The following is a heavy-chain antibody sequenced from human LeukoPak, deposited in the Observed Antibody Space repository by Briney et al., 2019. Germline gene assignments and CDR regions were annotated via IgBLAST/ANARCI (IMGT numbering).Heavy chain of an antibody. Sequence: GGSLRLSCAATGFTFSSYNMNWVRQAPGKGLEWVSRIASDGSSTTYADSVKGRFSISRDNAKSTLYLQMNSLRVEDTAVYYCARGRPHGNDYWGQGTLVTVSS. D-gene: IGHD4-23*01. CDR2: IASDGSST. V-gene: IGHV3-74*01. CDR3: ARGRPHGNDY. J-gene: IGHJ4*02. CDR1: GFTFSSYN.